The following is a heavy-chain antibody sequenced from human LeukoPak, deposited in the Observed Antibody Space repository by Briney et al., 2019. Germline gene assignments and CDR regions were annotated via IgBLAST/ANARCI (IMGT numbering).Heavy chain of an antibody. D-gene: IGHD5-18*01. CDR2: INHSGST. Sequence: SETLSLTCAVYGGSFSGYYWSWIRQPPGKGLEWIGEINHSGSTNYNPSLKSRVTISVDTSKNQFSLKLSSVTAADTAVYYCARAQKKEAAMVFIGFDYWGQGTLVTVSS. J-gene: IGHJ4*02. CDR3: ARAQKKEAAMVFIGFDY. CDR1: GGSFSGYY. V-gene: IGHV4-34*01.